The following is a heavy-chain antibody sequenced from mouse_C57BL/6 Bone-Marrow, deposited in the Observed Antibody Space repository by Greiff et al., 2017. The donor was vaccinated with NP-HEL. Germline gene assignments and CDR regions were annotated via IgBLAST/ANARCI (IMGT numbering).Heavy chain of an antibody. CDR2: IDPSDSET. J-gene: IGHJ4*01. D-gene: IGHD2-4*01. V-gene: IGHV1-52*01. CDR1: GYTFTSYW. Sequence: QVQLQQSGAELVRPGSSVKLSCKASGYTFTSYWMHWVKQRPIQGLEWIGNIDPSDSETHYNQKFKDKATLTVDKSSSTAYMQLSSLTSEDSAVYYCARNYDYRYYYAMDYWGQGTSVTVSS. CDR3: ARNYDYRYYYAMDY.